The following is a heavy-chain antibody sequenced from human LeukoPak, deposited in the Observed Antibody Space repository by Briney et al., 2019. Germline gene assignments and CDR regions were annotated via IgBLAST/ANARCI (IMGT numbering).Heavy chain of an antibody. D-gene: IGHD1-26*01. CDR3: ARHPPRPTWDFDY. V-gene: IGHV4-38-2*02. CDR2: IHHSGAT. J-gene: IGHJ4*02. Sequence: SETLSLTCTVSGYSIGSGYYWDWIRQTPGKGLEWVGSIHHSGATYHNPSPKSRVTISVDSPRDQFSLTLSSATAADTALYFCARHPPRPTWDFDYWGQGTLVIVSS. CDR1: GYSIGSGYY.